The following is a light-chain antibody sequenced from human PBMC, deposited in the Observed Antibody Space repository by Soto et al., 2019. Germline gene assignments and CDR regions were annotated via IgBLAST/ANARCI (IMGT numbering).Light chain of an antibody. CDR3: AAWDETLSDV. V-gene: IGLV1-44*01. Sequence: QPVLTQPPSASGTPGQTVTISCSGSSSNIGSNTVSWYQQLPGAAPTLLIYNDNERPSGVPDRFSGSKSGTSASLAISGLQSEDEADYYCAAWDETLSDVFGTGTKLTVL. CDR1: SSNIGSNT. J-gene: IGLJ1*01. CDR2: NDN.